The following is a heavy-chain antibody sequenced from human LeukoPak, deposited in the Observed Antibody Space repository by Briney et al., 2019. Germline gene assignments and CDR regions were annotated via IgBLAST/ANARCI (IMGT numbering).Heavy chain of an antibody. CDR2: INPNSGDT. Sequence: ASVKVSCKASGDTFTGYYMHWVRQAPGQGLEWMGWINPNSGDTNYAQKFQGRVTMTRDTSISTAYMELSRLRSDDTAVYYCAKEGYSSSSGLDYWGQGTLVTVSS. J-gene: IGHJ4*02. CDR3: AKEGYSSSSGLDY. D-gene: IGHD6-6*01. V-gene: IGHV1-2*02. CDR1: GDTFTGYY.